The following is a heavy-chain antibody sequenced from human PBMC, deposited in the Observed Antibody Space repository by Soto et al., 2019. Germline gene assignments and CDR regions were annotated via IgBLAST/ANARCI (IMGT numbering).Heavy chain of an antibody. CDR2: ISYDGSNK. D-gene: IGHD3-9*01. V-gene: IGHV3-30*18. Sequence: QVQLVESGGGVVQPGRSLRLSCAASGFTFSSYGMHWVRQAPGKGLEWVAVISYDGSNKYYADSVKGRFTISRDNSQNTLYLQMNSLRAEDTAVYYCAKGGYYDILTGQTLYGMDVWGQGTTVTVSS. CDR1: GFTFSSYG. CDR3: AKGGYYDILTGQTLYGMDV. J-gene: IGHJ6*02.